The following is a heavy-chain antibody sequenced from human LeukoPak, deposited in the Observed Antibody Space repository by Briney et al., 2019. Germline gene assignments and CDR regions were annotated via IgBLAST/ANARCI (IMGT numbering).Heavy chain of an antibody. CDR2: IIPILGIA. CDR1: GGTFSSHA. J-gene: IGHJ4*02. D-gene: IGHD3-22*01. CDR3: ASLAYYYDSSGYYYVGNYFDY. Sequence: SVKVSCKASGGTFSSHAISWVRQAPGQGLEWMGRIIPILGIANYAQKFQGRVTITADKSTSTAYMELSSLRSEDTAVYYCASLAYYYDSSGYYYVGNYFDYWGQGTLVTVSS. V-gene: IGHV1-69*04.